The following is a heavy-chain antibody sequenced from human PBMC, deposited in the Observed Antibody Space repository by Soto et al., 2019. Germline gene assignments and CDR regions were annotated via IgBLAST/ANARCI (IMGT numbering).Heavy chain of an antibody. Sequence: PGGSLRLSCAASGLTVSSNYMSWVRQAPGKGLEWVSVIYSGGSTYYADSVKGRFTISRHNSKNTLYLQMNSLRAEDTAVYYCARGVSTYYDILTGNYYYYYYMDVWGKGTTVTVSS. J-gene: IGHJ6*03. CDR2: IYSGGST. CDR3: ARGVSTYYDILTGNYYYYYYMDV. D-gene: IGHD3-9*01. CDR1: GLTVSSNY. V-gene: IGHV3-53*04.